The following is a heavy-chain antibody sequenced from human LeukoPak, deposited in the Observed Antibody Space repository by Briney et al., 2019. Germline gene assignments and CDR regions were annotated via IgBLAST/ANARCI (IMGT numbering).Heavy chain of an antibody. V-gene: IGHV4-59*01. CDR2: IYYSGST. CDR1: GPSISSYY. J-gene: IGHJ4*02. CDR3: ARDSGSYQSPFDY. Sequence: SETLSLTCTLSGPSISSYYWSWIRQPPGKWLEWIGYIYYSGSTDYNPSLKSRVTISVDTSKNQFSLKLSSVTAADTAVYYCARDSGSYQSPFDYWGQETLVTVSS. D-gene: IGHD1-26*01.